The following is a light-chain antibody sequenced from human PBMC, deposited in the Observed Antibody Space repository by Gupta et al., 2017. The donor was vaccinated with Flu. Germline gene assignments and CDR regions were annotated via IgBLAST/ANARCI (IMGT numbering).Light chain of an antibody. CDR3: SSYTSSSTLVV. CDR2: EVS. Sequence: QSALTQPASVSGSPGQSITISCTGTSSDVGGYNYVSWYQQHPGKAPKLMIYEVSNRPSGVSNRFSGSKSGNTASLTISGLQAEDEADYYCSSYTSSSTLVVFGGGTKLNVI. J-gene: IGLJ2*01. V-gene: IGLV2-14*01. CDR1: SSDVGGYNY.